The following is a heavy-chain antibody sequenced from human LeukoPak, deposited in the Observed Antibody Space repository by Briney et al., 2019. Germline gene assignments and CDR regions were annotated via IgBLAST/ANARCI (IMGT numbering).Heavy chain of an antibody. CDR1: GFTLSDYH. Sequence: GGSLRLSCAASGFTLSDYHMSWIRQAPGKGLGWISKISSISGGASTTSYADSVKGRFTISRDNARNSLFLQMNSLRAEDTAVYYCGNTYWGQGTVVTVSS. J-gene: IGHJ4*02. CDR3: GNTY. V-gene: IGHV3-11*04. CDR2: ISSISGGASTT.